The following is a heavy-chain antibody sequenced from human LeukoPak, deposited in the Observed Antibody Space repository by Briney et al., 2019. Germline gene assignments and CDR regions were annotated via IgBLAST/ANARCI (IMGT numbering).Heavy chain of an antibody. V-gene: IGHV3-74*03. CDR1: GFTFSSYA. CDR3: YGANAEH. Sequence: GGSLRLSCAASGFTFSSYAMNWVRQAPGKGLVWVSGTNTDGSSTMYADSVKGRFTIARDNAKNTLYLQMNSLRAEDTAVYYCYGANAEHWGQGTLVTVSS. D-gene: IGHD4-23*01. J-gene: IGHJ1*01. CDR2: TNTDGSST.